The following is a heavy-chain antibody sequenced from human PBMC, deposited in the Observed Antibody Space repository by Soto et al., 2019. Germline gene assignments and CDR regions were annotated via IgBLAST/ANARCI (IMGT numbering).Heavy chain of an antibody. J-gene: IGHJ6*02. Sequence: GGSLRLSCAASGFTFSDYYMSWIRQAPGKGLEWVSYISSSSSYTNYADSVKGRFTISRDNAKNSLYLQMNSLRAEDTAVYYCARDIAAAGTPSYYYYVMDVWAQRTTVTVSS. D-gene: IGHD6-13*01. CDR2: ISSSSSYT. CDR3: ARDIAAAGTPSYYYYVMDV. CDR1: GFTFSDYY. V-gene: IGHV3-11*05.